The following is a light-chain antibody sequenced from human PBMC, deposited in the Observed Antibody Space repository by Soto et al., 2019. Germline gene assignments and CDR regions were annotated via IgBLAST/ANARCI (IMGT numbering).Light chain of an antibody. V-gene: IGKV3-15*01. Sequence: EIVLTQSPATLSLSPWERATLSRRASQSVSSTLAWYQQKPGQAPRLLIYGASTRATDIPARFSGSGSGTEFTLTISSLQSEDFAVYYCQQYYNWPRTFGQGTKVDIK. CDR2: GAS. J-gene: IGKJ1*01. CDR1: QSVSST. CDR3: QQYYNWPRT.